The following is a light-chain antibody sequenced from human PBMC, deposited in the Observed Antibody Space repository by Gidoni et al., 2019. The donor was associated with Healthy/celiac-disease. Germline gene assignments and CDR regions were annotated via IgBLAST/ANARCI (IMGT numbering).Light chain of an antibody. CDR3: SSYTSSSTWV. Sequence: QSALTQPASVSGSPGQSITISCTGTSSDAGGYNYVSWYQQHPGKAPKLMLYEVSSRPSGVSNRFSGSKSGNTASLTISGLQAEDEADYYCSSYTSSSTWVFGGGTKLTVL. V-gene: IGLV2-14*01. CDR2: EVS. J-gene: IGLJ3*02. CDR1: SSDAGGYNY.